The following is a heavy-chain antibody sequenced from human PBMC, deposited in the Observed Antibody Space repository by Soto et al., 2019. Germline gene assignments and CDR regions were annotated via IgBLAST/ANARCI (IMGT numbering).Heavy chain of an antibody. D-gene: IGHD6-19*01. CDR2: INSDGSST. J-gene: IGHJ6*02. Sequence: GGSLRLSCAASGFTFSSYWMHWVRQAPGKGLVWVSRINSDGSSTSYADSVKGRFTISRDNAKNTLYLQMNSLRAEDTAVYYCARAYYSSGWYFDYYYGMDVWGQGTTVTVSS. CDR3: ARAYYSSGWYFDYYYGMDV. V-gene: IGHV3-74*01. CDR1: GFTFSSYW.